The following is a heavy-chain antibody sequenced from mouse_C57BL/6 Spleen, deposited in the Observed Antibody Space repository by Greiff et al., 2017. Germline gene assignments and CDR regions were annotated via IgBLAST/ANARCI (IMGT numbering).Heavy chain of an antibody. V-gene: IGHV1-82*01. J-gene: IGHJ2*01. CDR1: GFAFSSSW. D-gene: IGHD1-1*01. CDR3: ARSDYYYGSSYD. CDR2: IYPGDGDT. Sequence: VQLQESGPELVKPGASVKISCTASGFAFSSSWMNWVKQRPGQGLEWIGRIYPGDGDTNYTGKFKGKATLTADKSSSTAYMQLSSLTSEDSAVYFCARSDYYYGSSYDWGQGTTLTVSA.